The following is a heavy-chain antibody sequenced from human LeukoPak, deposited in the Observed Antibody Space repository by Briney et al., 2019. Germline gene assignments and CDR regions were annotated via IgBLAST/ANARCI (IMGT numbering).Heavy chain of an antibody. CDR1: GGSISSSSYY. J-gene: IGHJ4*02. Sequence: SETLSLTCTVSGGSISSSSYYWGWIRQPPGKGLEWIGSIYYSGSTYYNPSLKSRVTISVDTSKNQFSLKLSSVTAADTAVYYCARNTLDSSSWFYFDYWGQGTLVTVSS. D-gene: IGHD6-13*01. CDR2: IYYSGST. V-gene: IGHV4-39*07. CDR3: ARNTLDSSSWFYFDY.